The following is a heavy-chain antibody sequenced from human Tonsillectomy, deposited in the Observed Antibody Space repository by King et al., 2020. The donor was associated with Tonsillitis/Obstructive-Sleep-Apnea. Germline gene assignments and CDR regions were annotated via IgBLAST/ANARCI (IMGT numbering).Heavy chain of an antibody. J-gene: IGHJ4*02. V-gene: IGHV3-9*01. CDR1: GFTFDDYA. CDR2: ISYNGGDI. Sequence: VQLVESGGGLVQPGRSLRLSCAASGFTFDDYAMHWVRQVPGKGLEWVSGISYNGGDIAYADSVKGRFTISRDNPKNSLYLQMNNLRAEDTALYYCTKGIPVAYTEGSAYYFGSGGQGTLVTVSS. D-gene: IGHD3-16*01. CDR3: TKGIPVAYTEGSAYYFGS.